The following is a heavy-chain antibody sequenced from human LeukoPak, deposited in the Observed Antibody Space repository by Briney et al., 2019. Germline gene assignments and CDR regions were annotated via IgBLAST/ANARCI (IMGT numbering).Heavy chain of an antibody. CDR2: IYPGDSDT. Sequence: GESLKISCKGFGYSFTSYWIGWARQMPGKGLEWMGIIYPGDSDTRYSPSFQGQVTISADKSISTAYLQWGSLKASDTAMYYCARSHGIYYVDYWGQGTPVTVSS. D-gene: IGHD1-26*01. J-gene: IGHJ4*02. V-gene: IGHV5-51*01. CDR3: ARSHGIYYVDY. CDR1: GYSFTSYW.